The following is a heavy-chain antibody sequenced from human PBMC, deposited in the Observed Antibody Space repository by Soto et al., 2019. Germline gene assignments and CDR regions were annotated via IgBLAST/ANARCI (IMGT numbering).Heavy chain of an antibody. V-gene: IGHV3-74*01. CDR1: GFTFSSYW. D-gene: IGHD2-8*02. CDR3: ARDSRGTGGGTYYYYYMDV. Sequence: GGSLRLSCAASGFTFSSYWMHWVRQAPGKGLVWVSRINSDGSSTSYADSVKGRFTISRDNAKNTLYLQMNSLRAEDTAVNYCARDSRGTGGGTYYYYYMDVWGKGTTVTVSS. J-gene: IGHJ6*03. CDR2: INSDGSST.